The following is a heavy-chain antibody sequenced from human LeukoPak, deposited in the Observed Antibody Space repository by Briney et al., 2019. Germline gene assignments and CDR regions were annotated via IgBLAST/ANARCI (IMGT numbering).Heavy chain of an antibody. V-gene: IGHV3-23*01. CDR2: ISGSGGRT. CDR3: AKGPYYYDSSGYSRRWFDP. J-gene: IGHJ5*02. CDR1: GFTFSSYA. Sequence: GGSLRLSCAASGFTFSSYAMSWVRQAPRKGLEWVSGISGSGGRTYYADSVKCRFTISRDNSKNTLNLQMNSLRAEDTAVYYCAKGPYYYDSSGYSRRWFDPWGQGTLVTVSS. D-gene: IGHD3-22*01.